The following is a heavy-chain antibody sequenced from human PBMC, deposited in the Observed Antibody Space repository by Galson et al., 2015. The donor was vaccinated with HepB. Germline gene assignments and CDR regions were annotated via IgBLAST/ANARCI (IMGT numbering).Heavy chain of an antibody. Sequence: SVKVSCKASGGTLNTFAISWVRQAPGQGLEWMGGFNPMFGATTYAQKFQGRVTITADDSTSTAYMELSSLRSEDTGTYYCASDKKEYGLWESPYYFDSWGQGTLVTVSS. CDR2: FNPMFGAT. D-gene: IGHD1-26*01. J-gene: IGHJ4*02. CDR3: ASDKKEYGLWESPYYFDS. V-gene: IGHV1-69*13. CDR1: GGTLNTFA.